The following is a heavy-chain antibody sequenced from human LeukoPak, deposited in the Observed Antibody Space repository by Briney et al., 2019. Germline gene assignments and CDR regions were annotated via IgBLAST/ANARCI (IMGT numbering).Heavy chain of an antibody. J-gene: IGHJ5*02. CDR2: LSHGGSA. CDR3: ANFRPGTILVT. V-gene: IGHV4-39*07. D-gene: IGHD1-7*01. CDR1: DGSISDSLYY. Sequence: PSETLSLTCTVSDGSISDSLYYWGWVRQPPGKGLEWIGTLSHGGSAYYNPSLKSRVTISGDTSRTPISLNLNSVTAADTAVYYCANFRPGTILVTWGQGILVTVSS.